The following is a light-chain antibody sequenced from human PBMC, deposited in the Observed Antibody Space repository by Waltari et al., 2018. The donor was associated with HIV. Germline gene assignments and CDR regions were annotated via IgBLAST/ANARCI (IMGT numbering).Light chain of an antibody. Sequence: QSVLTQPPSASGTPGQRVIISCSGSSSNIGSNYVYCYQQLPGTAPKLLIYRNNQRPSGVPDRFSGSKSGTSASLAISGLRSEDEADYYCAAWDDSLSGRVFGGGTKLTVL. J-gene: IGLJ3*02. V-gene: IGLV1-47*01. CDR2: RNN. CDR3: AAWDDSLSGRV. CDR1: SSNIGSNY.